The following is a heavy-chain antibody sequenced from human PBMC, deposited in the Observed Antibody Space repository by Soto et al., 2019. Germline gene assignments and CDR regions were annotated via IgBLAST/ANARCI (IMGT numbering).Heavy chain of an antibody. D-gene: IGHD1-26*01. V-gene: IGHV1-46*01. Sequence: ASVKVSCKASGYTFTSYYMHWVRQTPGQGLEWMGIINPSGGSTSYAQKFQGRVTMTRDTSTSTVYMELSSLRSEDTAVYYCARDRMGARFDYWGQGTLVTVSS. J-gene: IGHJ4*02. CDR2: INPSGGST. CDR1: GYTFTSYY. CDR3: ARDRMGARFDY.